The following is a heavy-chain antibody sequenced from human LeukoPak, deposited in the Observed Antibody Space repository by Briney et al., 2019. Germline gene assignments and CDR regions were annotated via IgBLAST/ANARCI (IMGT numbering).Heavy chain of an antibody. CDR3: ATGRGVAMIPHFDY. CDR2: ISAYNGNT. D-gene: IGHD5-12*01. V-gene: IGHV1-18*04. J-gene: IGHJ4*02. Sequence: GASVKVSCKASGYTFTSYGISWVRQAPGQGLEWMGWISAYNGNTNYAQKLQGRVTMTTDTSTSTAYMELRSLRSDDTAVYYCATGRGVAMIPHFDYWGQGTLVTVSS. CDR1: GYTFTSYG.